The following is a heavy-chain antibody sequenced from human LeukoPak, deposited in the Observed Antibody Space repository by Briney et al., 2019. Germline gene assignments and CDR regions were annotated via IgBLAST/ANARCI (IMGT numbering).Heavy chain of an antibody. CDR3: AKGGTTWSYWYFDL. Sequence: PGGSLRLSCAASGFTFSNYAMHWVRQAPGKGLEWVAAISDDGGNKYYADSVKGRIAISRDNSRNTLYLQMNSLRAEDTAVYYCAKGGTTWSYWYFDLWGRGTLVTVSS. CDR2: ISDDGGNK. V-gene: IGHV3-30*09. CDR1: GFTFSNYA. J-gene: IGHJ2*01. D-gene: IGHD1-7*01.